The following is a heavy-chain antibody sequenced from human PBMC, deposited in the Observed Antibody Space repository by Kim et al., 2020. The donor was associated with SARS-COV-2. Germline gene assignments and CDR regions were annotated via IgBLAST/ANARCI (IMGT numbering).Heavy chain of an antibody. Sequence: YAASVKGRFTISRDDLKSTAFLQMNSLKTEDTAVYYCTGRSDGSGWYEGWGQGTLVTVSS. J-gene: IGHJ4*02. D-gene: IGHD6-19*01. CDR3: TGRSDGSGWYEG. V-gene: IGHV3-73*01.